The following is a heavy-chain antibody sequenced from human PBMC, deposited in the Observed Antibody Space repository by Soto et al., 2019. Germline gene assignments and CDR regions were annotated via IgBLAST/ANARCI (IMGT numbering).Heavy chain of an antibody. CDR2: IIPLFGTT. CDR3: ARGATHGSSWYFWFDP. Sequence: QVQLVQSGAEERMPGSSVKVSCKASGGTFSTYPINWVRQAPGQGLEWMGGIIPLFGTTNYAQKFKGRVTITADESTSTAYMELSSLRADDAAVYYCARGATHGSSWYFWFDPWGQGTLVTVSS. CDR1: GGTFSTYP. J-gene: IGHJ5*02. V-gene: IGHV1-69*01. D-gene: IGHD6-13*01.